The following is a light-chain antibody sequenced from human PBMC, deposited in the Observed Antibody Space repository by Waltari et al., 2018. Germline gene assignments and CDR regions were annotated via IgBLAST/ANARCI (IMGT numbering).Light chain of an antibody. CDR2: WAT. J-gene: IGKJ4*01. Sequence: DIVMTQSPDSLAVSLGERATINCKSSQSVLLSSNNRNYLTWYQQKPGQPPKLQIYWATTRESGVPGRCSGSGSGTDFTLTISSLQAEDVAVYYCQQYYTTPITFGGGTKVEIK. CDR1: QSVLLSSNNRNY. V-gene: IGKV4-1*01. CDR3: QQYYTTPIT.